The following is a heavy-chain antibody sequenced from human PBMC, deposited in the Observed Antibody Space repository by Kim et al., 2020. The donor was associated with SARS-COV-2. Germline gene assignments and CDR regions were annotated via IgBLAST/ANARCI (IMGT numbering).Heavy chain of an antibody. V-gene: IGHV3-30*18. CDR3: AKDHYDSSGTDY. CDR2: ISYDGSNK. D-gene: IGHD3-22*01. CDR1: GFTFSDYG. Sequence: GGSLRLSCSASGFTFSDYGMHWVRQAPGKGLEWVAVISYDGSNKYYADSVKGRFTISRDNSKNTLYLQLNSLRADDTAVYYCAKDHYDSSGTDYWGQGTLVTVSS. J-gene: IGHJ4*02.